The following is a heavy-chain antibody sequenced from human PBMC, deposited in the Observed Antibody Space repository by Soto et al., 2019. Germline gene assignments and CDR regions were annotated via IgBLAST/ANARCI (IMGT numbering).Heavy chain of an antibody. D-gene: IGHD5-12*01. Sequence: SETLSLTCTVSGGSISSYYWSWIRQPPGKGLEWIGYIYYSGSTNYNPSLKSRVTISVDTSKNQFSLKLSSVTAADTAVYYCARIYSGYDSFDYWGQGTLVTVSS. CDR1: GGSISSYY. V-gene: IGHV4-59*01. CDR3: ARIYSGYDSFDY. J-gene: IGHJ4*02. CDR2: IYYSGST.